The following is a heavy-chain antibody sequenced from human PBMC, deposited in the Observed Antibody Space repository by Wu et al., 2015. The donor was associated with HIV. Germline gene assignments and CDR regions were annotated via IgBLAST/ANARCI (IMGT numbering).Heavy chain of an antibody. CDR1: GYTFTDYY. Sequence: QVQLVQSGAEVKKPGASVKVSCKTSGYTFTDYYMHWVRQAPGQGLGWMGWINPISGGTNYAQKFQGRVTMTRDTSISTAYMELSRLRFDDTAVYYCATPFGSGPWGQGTLVTVSS. J-gene: IGHJ5*02. CDR2: INPISGGT. CDR3: ATPFGSGP. D-gene: IGHD3-10*01. V-gene: IGHV1-2*02.